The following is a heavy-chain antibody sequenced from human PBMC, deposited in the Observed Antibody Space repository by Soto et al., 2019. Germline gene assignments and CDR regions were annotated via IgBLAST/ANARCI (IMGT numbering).Heavy chain of an antibody. D-gene: IGHD3-10*01. CDR2: ISAYNGNT. V-gene: IGHV1-18*01. J-gene: IGHJ4*02. CDR1: GYTFTSYG. CDR3: ARDIPYYGSGSYYNVVY. Sequence: ASVKVSCKASGYTFTSYGISWVRQAPGQGLEWMGWISAYNGNTNYAQKLQGRVTMTTDTSTSTAYMKLRSLRSDDTAVYYCARDIPYYGSGSYYNVVYWGQGTLVTVSS.